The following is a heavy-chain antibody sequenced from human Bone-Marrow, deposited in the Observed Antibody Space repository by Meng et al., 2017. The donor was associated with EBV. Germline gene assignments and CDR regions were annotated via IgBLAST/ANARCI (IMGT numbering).Heavy chain of an antibody. Sequence: VQLVESGGALVQPGGSLRLSCATAGFSFSNYWMHWVRQAPGKGLVWVSRINEHGTITTYADSVEGRFTISRDNAKNTMYLQMNSLRDEDTAGYYCSRDLVGSDDSWGQGTLVTVSS. V-gene: IGHV3-74*01. CDR2: INEHGTIT. CDR1: GFSFSNYW. J-gene: IGHJ4*02. CDR3: SRDLVGSDDS.